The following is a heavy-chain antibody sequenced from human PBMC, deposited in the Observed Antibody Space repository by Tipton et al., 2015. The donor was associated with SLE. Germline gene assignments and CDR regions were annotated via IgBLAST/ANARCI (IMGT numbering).Heavy chain of an antibody. V-gene: IGHV3-53*05. J-gene: IGHJ4*02. D-gene: IGHD1-26*01. CDR3: ARAIVGVYFDY. CDR2: VYSAGSS. CDR1: GFTVSNNY. Sequence: SLRLSCAASGFTVSNNYISWVRQAPGKGLEWVSLVYSAGSSSYADSVKGRFTISRDNSKNTFYLQMNSLTPEDTAVYFCARAIVGVYFDYWGQGTLVTVSS.